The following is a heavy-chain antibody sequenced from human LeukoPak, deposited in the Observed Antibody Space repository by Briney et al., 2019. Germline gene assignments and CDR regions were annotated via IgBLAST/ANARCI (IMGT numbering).Heavy chain of an antibody. CDR2: IYISGST. Sequence: SETLSLTCTVSGGSISSGNYYWSWIRQPAGKGLEWIGRIYISGSTNYNPSLKSRVTMSVDMSKNQFSLKLSSVTAADTAVYYCAREVESGWFDPWGQGTLVTVSS. CDR3: AREVESGWFDP. J-gene: IGHJ5*02. D-gene: IGHD3-10*01. CDR1: GGSISSGNYY. V-gene: IGHV4-61*02.